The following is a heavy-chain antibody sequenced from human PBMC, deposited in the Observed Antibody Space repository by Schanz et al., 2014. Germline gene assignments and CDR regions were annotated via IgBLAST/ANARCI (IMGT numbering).Heavy chain of an antibody. D-gene: IGHD3-10*01. CDR2: IKSKTDGGTR. V-gene: IGHV3-15*01. CDR1: GFTLNNAW. CDR3: TADLWFGAVWGVW. J-gene: IGHJ4*02. Sequence: EVQLVESGGGLVQPGGSLRLSCATSGFTLNNAWMNWVRQAPGKGLQWVARIKSKTDGGTRDYAAPVKGRFTISTDDSKNTVYLQMNSLQTEDTAVYYCTADLWFGAVWGVWWGQGTLVTVSS.